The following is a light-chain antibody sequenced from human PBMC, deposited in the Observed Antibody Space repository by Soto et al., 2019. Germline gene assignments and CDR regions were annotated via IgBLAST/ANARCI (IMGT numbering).Light chain of an antibody. V-gene: IGLV2-23*02. CDR3: CSYAGSSTYV. CDR1: SSVVGSYNL. J-gene: IGLJ1*01. CDR2: EVS. Sequence: QSVLTQPASVSGSRGQSITISCTGTSSVVGSYNLVSWYQQHPGKAPKLMIYEVSKRPSGVSNRFSGSKSGNTASLTISGLQAEDEADYYCCSYAGSSTYVFRTGTKVTVL.